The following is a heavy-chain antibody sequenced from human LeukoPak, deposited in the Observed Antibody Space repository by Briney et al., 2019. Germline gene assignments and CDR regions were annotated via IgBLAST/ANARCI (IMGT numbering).Heavy chain of an antibody. J-gene: IGHJ4*02. CDR3: ATGGRGYFDY. V-gene: IGHV1-24*01. CDR2: FDPEDGET. Sequence: ASVTASCKVSGYTLTELSMHWVRQAPGKGLEWMGGFDPEDGETIYAQKFQGRVTMTEDTSTDTAYMELSSLRSEDTAVYYCATGGRGYFDYWGQGTLVTVSS. CDR1: GYTLTELS. D-gene: IGHD1-26*01.